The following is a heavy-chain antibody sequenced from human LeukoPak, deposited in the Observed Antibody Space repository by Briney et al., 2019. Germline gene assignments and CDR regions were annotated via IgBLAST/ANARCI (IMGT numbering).Heavy chain of an antibody. D-gene: IGHD3-22*01. Sequence: PGGSLRLSCAASGFTFSSYSMNWVRQAPGKGLEWVSYISSSSSTIYYADSVKGRFTISRDNAKNSLYLQMNSLRAEDTAVYYCAKDLVIWYYYDSSGYGDYWGQGTLVTVSS. CDR3: AKDLVIWYYYDSSGYGDY. CDR2: ISSSSSTI. V-gene: IGHV3-48*01. J-gene: IGHJ4*02. CDR1: GFTFSSYS.